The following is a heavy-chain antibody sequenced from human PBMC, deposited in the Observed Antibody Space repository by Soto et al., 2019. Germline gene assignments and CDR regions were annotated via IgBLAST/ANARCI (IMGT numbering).Heavy chain of an antibody. J-gene: IGHJ4*02. V-gene: IGHV1-46*01. Sequence: QVQLVQSGAEVKKPGASVKVSCKASGYTFTSYYMHWVRQAPGQGLEWMGIINPSGGSTSYAQKFQSRVTMTRDTYTSTVYMELSSLRSEDTAVYYCASRSSGGTLDYWGQGTLVTVSS. D-gene: IGHD2-15*01. CDR1: GYTFTSYY. CDR3: ASRSSGGTLDY. CDR2: INPSGGST.